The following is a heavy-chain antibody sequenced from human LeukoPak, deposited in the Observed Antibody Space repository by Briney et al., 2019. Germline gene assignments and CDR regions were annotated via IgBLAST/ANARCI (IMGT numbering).Heavy chain of an antibody. Sequence: GGSLRLSCAASGFSFSTYWMHWVRQAPGKGLVWVSRINNDGSSTSYPDSVKGRFTISRDNSKNSLYLQMNSLRTEDTALYYCAKGYYYDSSGYVTDYWGQGTLVTVPS. CDR3: AKGYYYDSSGYVTDY. D-gene: IGHD3-22*01. CDR2: INNDGSST. V-gene: IGHV3-74*01. J-gene: IGHJ4*02. CDR1: GFSFSTYW.